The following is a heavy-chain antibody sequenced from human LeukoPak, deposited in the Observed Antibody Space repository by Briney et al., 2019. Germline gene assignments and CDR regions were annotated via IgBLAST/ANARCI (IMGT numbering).Heavy chain of an antibody. CDR2: IYSGGST. D-gene: IGHD6-13*01. J-gene: IGHJ4*02. CDR3: VKDLQYSSSPH. Sequence: PGGSLRLSCAASGFTVSSNYMSWVRQAPGKGLEWVSVIYSGGSTYYADSVKGRFTISRDNSKNTLYLQMNSLRPEDTAVYYCVKDLQYSSSPHWGQGTLVTVSS. V-gene: IGHV3-66*01. CDR1: GFTVSSNY.